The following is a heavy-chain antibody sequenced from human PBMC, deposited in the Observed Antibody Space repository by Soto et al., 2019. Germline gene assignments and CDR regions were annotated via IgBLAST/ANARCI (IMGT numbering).Heavy chain of an antibody. Sequence: SVKVSCKASGGTFSSYAISWVRQAPGQGLEWMGGIIPIFGTANYAQKFQGRVTITADESTSTAYMELSSLRSEDTAVYYCARDPDYGDYVEFDYWGQGTLVTVSS. CDR3: ARDPDYGDYVEFDY. V-gene: IGHV1-69*13. D-gene: IGHD4-17*01. J-gene: IGHJ4*02. CDR2: IIPIFGTA. CDR1: GGTFSSYA.